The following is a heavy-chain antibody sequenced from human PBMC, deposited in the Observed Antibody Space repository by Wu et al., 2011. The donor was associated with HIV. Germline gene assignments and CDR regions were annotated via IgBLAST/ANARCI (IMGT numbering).Heavy chain of an antibody. J-gene: IGHJ5*02. Sequence: QVQLVQSGAEVKKPGSSVKVSCKASGGTFSRYGISWVRQAPGQGLEWMGRIIPIFGTANYAQKFQGRVTITADESTNTAYMELSSLRSEDTAVYYCARSTEVTIFGVSWFDPGAREPWSPSPQ. CDR1: GGTFSRYG. V-gene: IGHV1-69*18. CDR2: IIPIFGTA. D-gene: IGHD3-3*01. CDR3: ARSTEVTIFGVSWFDP.